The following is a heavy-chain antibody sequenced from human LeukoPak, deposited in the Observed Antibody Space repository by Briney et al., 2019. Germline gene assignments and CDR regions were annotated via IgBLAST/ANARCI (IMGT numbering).Heavy chain of an antibody. Sequence: PGGSLRLSCAASGFTVSSNYMSWVRQAPGKGLEWVSVIYSGGSTYYADSVKGRFTISRDNSKNTLYLQMNSLRAEDTAVYYCATTRRTYYDFWSGCDYYGMDVWGQGTTVTVSS. CDR3: ATTRRTYYDFWSGCDYYGMDV. J-gene: IGHJ6*02. CDR1: GFTVSSNY. CDR2: IYSGGST. D-gene: IGHD3-3*01. V-gene: IGHV3-66*01.